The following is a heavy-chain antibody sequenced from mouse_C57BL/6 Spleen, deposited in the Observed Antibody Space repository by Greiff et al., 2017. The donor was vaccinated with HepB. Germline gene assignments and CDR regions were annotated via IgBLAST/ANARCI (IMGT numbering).Heavy chain of an antibody. V-gene: IGHV5-17*01. J-gene: IGHJ3*01. CDR2: ISSGSSTI. CDR3: ASSDGPFAY. CDR1: GFTFSDYG. Sequence: DVMLVESGGGLVKPGGSLKLSCAASGFTFSDYGMHWVRQAPEKGLEWVAYISSGSSTIYYADTVKGRFTISRDNAKNTLFLQMTSLRSEDTAMYYCASSDGPFAYWGQVTLVTVSA. D-gene: IGHD2-3*01.